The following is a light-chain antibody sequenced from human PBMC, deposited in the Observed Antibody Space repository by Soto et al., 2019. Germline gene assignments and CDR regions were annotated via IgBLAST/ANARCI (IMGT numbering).Light chain of an antibody. CDR3: QQYHNWPLT. Sequence: EIVMTQSPATLSVSPGERATLSCRASQSVSSNLAWYQQKPGQAPRLLIYGASTRATGIPARFGGSGSGTEFILTISSLQSEDFAVYYCQQYHNWPLTFGGGTKVEI. J-gene: IGKJ4*01. CDR1: QSVSSN. V-gene: IGKV3-15*01. CDR2: GAS.